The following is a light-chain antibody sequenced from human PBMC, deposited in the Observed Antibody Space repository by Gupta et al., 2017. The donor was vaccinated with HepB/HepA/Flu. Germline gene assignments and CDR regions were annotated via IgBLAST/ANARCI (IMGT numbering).Light chain of an antibody. V-gene: IGKV2-28*01. Sequence: IVMAHSLLSLPVTPGEPASISCRSSQSLLHSNGYNYLDWYLQKPGQSPQLLIYLGSNRASGVPDRFSGSGSGTDFTLKISRVEAEDVGVYYCMQALQTPFTFGQGTKLEIK. J-gene: IGKJ2*01. CDR2: LGS. CDR1: QSLLHSNGYNY. CDR3: MQALQTPFT.